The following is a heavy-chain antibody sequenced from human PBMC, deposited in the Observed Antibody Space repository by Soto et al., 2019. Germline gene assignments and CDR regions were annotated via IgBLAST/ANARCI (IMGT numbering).Heavy chain of an antibody. V-gene: IGHV3-11*01. CDR2: IDTSSTKI. CDR3: ASHYDLWTGYLSPVDY. D-gene: IGHD3-3*01. CDR1: GYTFSDYY. Sequence: QVQLVESGGDLVKPGGSLRLSCAASGYTFSDYYLSWIRQAPGKGLEWISYIDTSSTKIYYADSVRGRFTISSDNGKNSLFLEMNNLRVEDTAVYFCASHYDLWTGYLSPVDYWGRGTLVTVSS. J-gene: IGHJ4*02.